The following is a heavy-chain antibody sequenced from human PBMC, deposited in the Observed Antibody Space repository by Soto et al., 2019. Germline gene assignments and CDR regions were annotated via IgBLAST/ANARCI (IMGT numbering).Heavy chain of an antibody. V-gene: IGHV1-69*13. CDR2: ITPIFGRT. J-gene: IGHJ5*02. CDR3: ARVPGTVLVPTKHPLGASFDL. CDR1: GGSFHSYT. D-gene: IGHD2-8*02. Sequence: GASGQVSCKASGGSFHSYTINWVRQAPGQGLEWMGGITPIFGRTNYAQKFQDRVTITADESTNTAYMQLRDLTSDDTAVYYCARVPGTVLVPTKHPLGASFDLWGEGALVTVSS.